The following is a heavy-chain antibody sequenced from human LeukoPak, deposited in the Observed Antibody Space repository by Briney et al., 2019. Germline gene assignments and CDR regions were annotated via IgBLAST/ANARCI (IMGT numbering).Heavy chain of an antibody. V-gene: IGHV4-4*07. CDR3: ARECLRRTYYDFWSAKYYFDY. D-gene: IGHD3-3*01. CDR1: GGSISSYY. Sequence: SETLSLTCTVSGGSISSYYWGWIRQPAGKGLEWIGRIYTSGSTNYNPSLKSRVTMSVDTSKNQFSLKLSSVTAADTAVYYCARECLRRTYYDFWSAKYYFDYWGQGTLVTVSS. J-gene: IGHJ4*02. CDR2: IYTSGST.